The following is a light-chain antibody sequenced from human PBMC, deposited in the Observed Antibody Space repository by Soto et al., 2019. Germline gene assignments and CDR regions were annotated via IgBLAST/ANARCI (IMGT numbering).Light chain of an antibody. J-gene: IGKJ4*01. CDR3: QHYYTSAVT. V-gene: IGKV4-1*01. CDR1: QSVLHGSNNQNY. CDR2: WAS. Sequence: EIVMTPSPDSLALSLDERATINCKSSQSVLHGSNNQNYLAWYQQKPVQPPKVLIYWASTRESGVPDRFSGSGSATGFTLTISSLQAEDVAVYYCQHYYTSAVTFGGGTKVDIK.